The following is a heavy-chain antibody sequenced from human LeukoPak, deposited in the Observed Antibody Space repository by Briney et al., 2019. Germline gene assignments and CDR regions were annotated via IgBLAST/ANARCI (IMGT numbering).Heavy chain of an antibody. J-gene: IGHJ4*02. CDR3: ASGVIADNH. CDR1: GLTFSTSA. D-gene: IGHD2-21*01. V-gene: IGHV3-30*02. Sequence: PGGSLRLSCAASGLTFSTSAMQWVRQAPDKGLEWVAFIRFDGSIKDYGDSVKGRFTISRDNSRNTVYLQMNSLRFEDTAVYYCASGVIADNHWGQGTLVTVSS. CDR2: IRFDGSIK.